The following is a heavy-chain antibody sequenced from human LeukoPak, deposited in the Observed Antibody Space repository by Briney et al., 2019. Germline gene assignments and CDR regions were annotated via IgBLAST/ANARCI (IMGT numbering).Heavy chain of an antibody. V-gene: IGHV3-23*01. D-gene: IGHD6-13*01. CDR2: ISGSGGST. Sequence: GGSLRLSCAASGFTFSSYAMSWVRQAPGKGLEWVSAISGSGGSTYYADSVKGRFTISRDNSKNTLYLQMNSLRAEDTAVYYCAKDARAIAAAGTVFDYWGQGTLVTVSS. CDR3: AKDARAIAAAGTVFDY. J-gene: IGHJ4*02. CDR1: GFTFSSYA.